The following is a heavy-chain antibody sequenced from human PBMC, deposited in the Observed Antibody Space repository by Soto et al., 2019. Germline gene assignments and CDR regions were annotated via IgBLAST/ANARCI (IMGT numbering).Heavy chain of an antibody. D-gene: IGHD2-15*01. J-gene: IGHJ6*02. Sequence: QVQLVQSGAEVKKPGSSVKVSCKASGGTFSSYAISWVRQAPRQGLERMGGIIPIFGTANYAQKFQGRVTITADESTSTACIELSSLRSEDTAVYYCAGDKTGSSSGHYYGMDVCGQGTTVTVSS. CDR2: IIPIFGTA. CDR3: AGDKTGSSSGHYYGMDV. V-gene: IGHV1-69*01. CDR1: GGTFSSYA.